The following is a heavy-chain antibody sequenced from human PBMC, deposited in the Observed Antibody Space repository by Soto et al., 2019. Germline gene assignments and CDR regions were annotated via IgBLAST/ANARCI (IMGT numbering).Heavy chain of an antibody. CDR2: IIPIFGTA. D-gene: IGHD6-19*01. CDR1: GGTFSSYA. Sequence: SVKVSCKASGGTFSSYAISWVRQAPGQGLEWMGGIIPIFGTANYAQKFQGRVTITADESTSTAYMELSSLRSEDTAVYYCARGCRAVSGCDYWGQGTLVTVSS. V-gene: IGHV1-69*13. CDR3: ARGCRAVSGCDY. J-gene: IGHJ4*02.